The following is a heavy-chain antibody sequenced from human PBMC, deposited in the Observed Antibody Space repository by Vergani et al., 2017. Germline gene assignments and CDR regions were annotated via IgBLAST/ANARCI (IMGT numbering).Heavy chain of an antibody. CDR1: GYSFTSYW. Sequence: EVQLVQSGAEVKKPGESLKISCKGSGYSFTSYWIGWVRQMPGKGLEWMGIIYPGDSDTRYSPSFQGQVTISADKSISTAYLQWSSLKASDTAMYYCARPYCSGGSCYEGTVSAFDIWGQGTMVTVSS. CDR3: ARPYCSGGSCYEGTVSAFDI. J-gene: IGHJ3*02. V-gene: IGHV5-51*01. CDR2: IYPGDSDT. D-gene: IGHD2-15*01.